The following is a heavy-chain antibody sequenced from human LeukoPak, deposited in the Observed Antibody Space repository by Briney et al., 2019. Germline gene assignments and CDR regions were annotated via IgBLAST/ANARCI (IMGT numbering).Heavy chain of an antibody. V-gene: IGHV1-18*01. J-gene: IGHJ6*02. CDR2: ISAYNGNT. Sequence: ASVKVSCKASGYTFTSYGISWVRQAPGQGLEWMGWISAYNGNTNYAQKLQGRVTMTTDTSTSTAYMELRSLRSDDTAVYYCAREGYCSGGSCYSRPPDYYGIDVWGQGTTVTVSS. CDR3: AREGYCSGGSCYSRPPDYYGIDV. CDR1: GYTFTSYG. D-gene: IGHD2-15*01.